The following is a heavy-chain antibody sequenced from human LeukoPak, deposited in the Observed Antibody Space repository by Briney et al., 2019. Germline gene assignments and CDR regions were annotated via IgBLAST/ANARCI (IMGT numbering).Heavy chain of an antibody. Sequence: ASVKVSCKASGYTFTDYFMHWVRLAPGQGPESMGWINPNSGATSTDYPQKFRDRVTLTRDTTINTAFMELTRLTSDDTALYFWAGATPTAPPAPKKPFDYGGKGTLTTASS. CDR1: GYTFTDYF. D-gene: IGHD4-4*01. CDR2: INPNSGATST. CDR3: AGATPTAPPAPKKPFDY. J-gene: IGHJ4*02. V-gene: IGHV1-2*02.